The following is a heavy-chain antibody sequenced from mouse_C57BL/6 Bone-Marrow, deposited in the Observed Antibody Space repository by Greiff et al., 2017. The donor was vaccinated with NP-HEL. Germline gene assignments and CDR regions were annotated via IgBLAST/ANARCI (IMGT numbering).Heavy chain of an antibody. CDR3: ARGWDGVTSPYYFDY. D-gene: IGHD4-1*01. J-gene: IGHJ2*01. Sequence: QVQLKQPGAELVKPGASVKLSCKASGYTFTSYWMQWVKQRPGQGLEWIGEIDPSDSYTNYIQKFKGKATLTVDTSSSTAYMQLSSLTSEYSAVYYWARGWDGVTSPYYFDYWGQGTTLTGSS. CDR1: GYTFTSYW. CDR2: IDPSDSYT. V-gene: IGHV1-50*01.